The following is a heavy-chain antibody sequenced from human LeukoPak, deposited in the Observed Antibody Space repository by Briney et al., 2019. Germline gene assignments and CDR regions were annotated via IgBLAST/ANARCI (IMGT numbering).Heavy chain of an antibody. V-gene: IGHV3-21*01. CDR1: GFTFSSYS. CDR2: ISSSSSYI. D-gene: IGHD3-22*01. J-gene: IGHJ3*02. Sequence: GGSLRLSCAASGFTFSSYSMNWVRQAPGKGLEWVSSISSSSSYIYYADSVKGRFTISRDNAKNSLYLQMNSLRAEDTAVYYCARDGTQNYYDSSGYYPDAFDIWGQGTMVTVSS. CDR3: ARDGTQNYYDSSGYYPDAFDI.